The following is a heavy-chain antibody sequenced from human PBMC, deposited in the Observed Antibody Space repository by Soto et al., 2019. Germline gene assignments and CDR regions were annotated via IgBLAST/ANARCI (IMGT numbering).Heavy chain of an antibody. J-gene: IGHJ6*02. CDR3: ARDKVLMVYAIHKYYYYGMDV. CDR2: ISAYNGNT. CDR1: GYTFTSYG. V-gene: IGHV1-18*01. Sequence: VSVKVSCKASGYTFTSYGIIWVRQAPGQGLEWMGWISAYNGNTNYAQKLQGRVTMTTDTSTSTAYMELRSLRSDDTAVYYCARDKVLMVYAIHKYYYYGMDVWGQGTTVTVSS. D-gene: IGHD2-8*01.